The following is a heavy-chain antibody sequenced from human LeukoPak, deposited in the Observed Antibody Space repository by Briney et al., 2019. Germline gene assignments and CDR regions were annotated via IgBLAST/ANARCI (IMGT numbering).Heavy chain of an antibody. CDR3: ARDRPTYYYDSSGYYSVYWYFDL. CDR2: IDYSGST. J-gene: IGHJ2*01. Sequence: SETLSLTCTVSGGSISSYYWSWIRQPPGKGLEWIAYIDYSGSTYYNPSLKSRVTISVDTSKNQFSLKLSSVTAADTAVYYCARDRPTYYYDSSGYYSVYWYFDLWGRGTLVTVSS. CDR1: GGSISSYY. V-gene: IGHV4-59*12. D-gene: IGHD3-22*01.